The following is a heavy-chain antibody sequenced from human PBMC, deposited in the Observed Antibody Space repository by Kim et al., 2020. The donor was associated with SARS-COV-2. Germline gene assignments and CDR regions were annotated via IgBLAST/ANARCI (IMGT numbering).Heavy chain of an antibody. J-gene: IGHJ5*02. Sequence: SETLSLTCAVYGGSFSGYYWSWIRQPPGKGLEWIGEINHSGSTNYNPSLKSRVTISVDTSKNQFSLKLSSVTAADTAVYYCARVSLTLYRVNLHWFDPWGQGTLVTVSS. CDR2: INHSGST. CDR1: GGSFSGYY. V-gene: IGHV4-34*01. D-gene: IGHD3-10*01. CDR3: ARVSLTLYRVNLHWFDP.